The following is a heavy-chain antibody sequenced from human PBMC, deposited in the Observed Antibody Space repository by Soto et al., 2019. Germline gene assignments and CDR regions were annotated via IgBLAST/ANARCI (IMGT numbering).Heavy chain of an antibody. J-gene: IGHJ4*02. CDR3: ASPREDSGSYYPFDY. CDR1: GGTFSSYA. Sequence: QVQLVQSGAEVKKPGSSVKVSCKASGGTFSSYAISWVRQAPGQGLEWMGGIIPIFGTANYAQKFQGRVTITADKSTSKAYMELSSLRSEDTAVYYFASPREDSGSYYPFDYWGQGTLVTVSS. D-gene: IGHD1-26*01. V-gene: IGHV1-69*06. CDR2: IIPIFGTA.